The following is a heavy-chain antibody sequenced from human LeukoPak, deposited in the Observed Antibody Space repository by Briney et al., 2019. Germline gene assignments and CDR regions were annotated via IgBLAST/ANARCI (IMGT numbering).Heavy chain of an antibody. CDR2: ISSSGSTI. D-gene: IGHD3-10*01. CDR1: GFPFSSYE. Sequence: PGGSLRLSCAASGFPFSSYEMNWVRQAPGKGLEWVSYISSSGSTIYYADSVKGRFTISRDNAKNSLYLQMNSLRAEDTAVYYCAKDRASGFGDNDAFDIWGQGTMVTVSS. CDR3: AKDRASGFGDNDAFDI. J-gene: IGHJ3*02. V-gene: IGHV3-48*03.